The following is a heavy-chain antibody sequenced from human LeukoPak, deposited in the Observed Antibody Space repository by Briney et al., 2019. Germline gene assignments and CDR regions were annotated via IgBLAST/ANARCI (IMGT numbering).Heavy chain of an antibody. CDR2: IKQDGSEK. CDR1: GFTFSSYW. CDR3: AREGYYYDSSGYYFDY. D-gene: IGHD3-22*01. J-gene: IGHJ4*02. Sequence: GGSLRLSCAASGFTFSSYWMSWVRQAPGKGLEWVANIKQDGSEKYYVDSLKGRFTISRDNAKNSLYLQMNSLRAEDTAVYYCAREGYYYDSSGYYFDYWGQGTLVTVSS. V-gene: IGHV3-7*01.